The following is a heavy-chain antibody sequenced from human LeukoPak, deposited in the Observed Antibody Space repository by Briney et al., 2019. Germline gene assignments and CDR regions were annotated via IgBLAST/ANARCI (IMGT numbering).Heavy chain of an antibody. J-gene: IGHJ4*02. V-gene: IGHV3-30*03. CDR3: ATLGGAYAYNYGFDY. CDR1: GFTFSSYG. Sequence: PGGSLRLSCAASGFTFSSYGMHWVRQAPGKGLEWVAVISYDGSNKYYADSVKGRFTISRDNSKNTLYLQMNSLRAEDTAVYYCATLGGAYAYNYGFDYWGQGTLVTVSS. D-gene: IGHD5-24*01. CDR2: ISYDGSNK.